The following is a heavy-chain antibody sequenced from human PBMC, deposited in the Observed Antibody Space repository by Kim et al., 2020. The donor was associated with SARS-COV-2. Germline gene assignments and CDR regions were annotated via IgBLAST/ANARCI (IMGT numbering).Heavy chain of an antibody. Sequence: SETLSLTCAVSGGSISSSNWWSWVRQPPGKGLEWIGEIYHSGSTNYNPSLKSRVTISVDKSKNQFSLKLSSVTAADTAVYYCARDLPLDIVVVPAARGYYYYGMDVWGLGTTVTVSS. CDR2: IYHSGST. CDR1: GGSISSSNW. V-gene: IGHV4-4*02. J-gene: IGHJ6*02. CDR3: ARDLPLDIVVVPAARGYYYYGMDV. D-gene: IGHD2-2*03.